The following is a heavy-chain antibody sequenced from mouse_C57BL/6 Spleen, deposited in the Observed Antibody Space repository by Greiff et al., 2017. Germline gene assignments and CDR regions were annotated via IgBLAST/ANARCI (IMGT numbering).Heavy chain of an antibody. Sequence: QVQLKQPGAELVKPGASVKLSCKASGYTFTSYWMHWVKQRPGRGLEWIGRIDPNSGGTKYNEKFKSKATLTVDKPSSTAYMQLSSLTSEDSAVYYGARSGVDYYGSSYDAMDYWGQGTSVTVSS. J-gene: IGHJ4*01. CDR3: ARSGVDYYGSSYDAMDY. CDR1: GYTFTSYW. CDR2: IDPNSGGT. V-gene: IGHV1-72*01. D-gene: IGHD1-1*01.